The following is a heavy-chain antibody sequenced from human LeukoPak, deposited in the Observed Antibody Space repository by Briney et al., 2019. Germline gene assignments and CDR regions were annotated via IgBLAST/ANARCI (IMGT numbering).Heavy chain of an antibody. V-gene: IGHV3-53*01. CDR3: ARGGGAYCGGDCFRACDI. Sequence: GESLRLSCAISGFTVSNNYMSWVRQPPGKGLEWVSVIYSGGSTYYADSVKGRFTISRDTSKNTLYLQMNSLRAEDTAVYYCARGGGAYCGGDCFRACDIWGQGTMVTVSP. CDR1: GFTVSNNY. D-gene: IGHD2-21*02. J-gene: IGHJ3*02. CDR2: IYSGGST.